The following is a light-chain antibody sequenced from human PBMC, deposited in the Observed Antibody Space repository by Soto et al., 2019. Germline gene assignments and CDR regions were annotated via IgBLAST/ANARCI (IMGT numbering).Light chain of an antibody. V-gene: IGKV3-20*01. CDR1: QRLSASD. Sequence: EIVMTQSPATLSVSRGEGATLSCRASQRLSASDIAWYQQKPGQAPKFLIYGVSSRATGIPDRFSGSGSGTDFTLTISRLEPEDFAVYHCQQYGSSPLITFGQGTLLEV. CDR2: GVS. CDR3: QQYGSSPLIT. J-gene: IGKJ5*01.